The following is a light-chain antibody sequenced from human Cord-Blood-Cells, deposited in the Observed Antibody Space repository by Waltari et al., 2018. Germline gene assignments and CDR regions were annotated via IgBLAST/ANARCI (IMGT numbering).Light chain of an antibody. V-gene: IGLV2-23*01. CDR1: SSDVGGYNF. Sequence: QSALTQPPSVSGSPGQSITISCPGTSSDVGGYNFVPWYQQHPGKAPKLMIYEGSKRPSGVSNRFSGSKSGNTASLTISGLQAEDEADYYCCSYAGSSTWVFGGGTKLTVL. CDR2: EGS. CDR3: CSYAGSSTWV. J-gene: IGLJ3*02.